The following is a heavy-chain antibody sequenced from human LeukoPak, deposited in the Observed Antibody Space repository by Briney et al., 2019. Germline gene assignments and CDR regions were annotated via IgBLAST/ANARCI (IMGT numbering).Heavy chain of an antibody. J-gene: IGHJ3*02. CDR2: IYPGDSDS. Sequence: GESLKISCKGSGYSFTTYWIAWVRQMPGKGLEWMGIIYPGDSDSRHSPSFQGQVTISADKSISTAYLQWSSLKASDTAMYYCTRSPRDGYHDAFDIWGQGTMVTVSS. CDR3: TRSPRDGYHDAFDI. D-gene: IGHD5-24*01. V-gene: IGHV5-51*01. CDR1: GYSFTTYW.